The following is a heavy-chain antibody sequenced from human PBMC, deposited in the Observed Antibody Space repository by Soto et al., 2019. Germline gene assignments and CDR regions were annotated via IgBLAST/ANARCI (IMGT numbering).Heavy chain of an antibody. CDR2: ISYDGSNK. J-gene: IGHJ4*02. Sequence: AGSLSLSCAAPGFTFSSYGMHWVRQAPGKGLEWVAVISYDGSNKYYADSVKGRFTISRDNSKNTLYLQMNSLRAEDTAVYYCAKDKQWLEYQLDYWGQGTLVTVSS. D-gene: IGHD6-19*01. CDR1: GFTFSSYG. V-gene: IGHV3-30*18. CDR3: AKDKQWLEYQLDY.